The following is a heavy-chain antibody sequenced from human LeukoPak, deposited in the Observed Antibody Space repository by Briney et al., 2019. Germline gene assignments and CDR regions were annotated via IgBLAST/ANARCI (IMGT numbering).Heavy chain of an antibody. V-gene: IGHV3-30*02. CDR2: IRFDGSNK. CDR3: AKVRTYVWGSYRYSAGDY. Sequence: PGGSLRLSCAASGFTFSSYGMHWVRQAPGKGLECVAFIRFDGSNKFYVDSVRGRFTISRDNSKNMLYLQMNSLRSEDTAVYYCAKVRTYVWGSYRYSAGDYWGQGTLVTVSS. D-gene: IGHD3-16*02. CDR1: GFTFSSYG. J-gene: IGHJ4*02.